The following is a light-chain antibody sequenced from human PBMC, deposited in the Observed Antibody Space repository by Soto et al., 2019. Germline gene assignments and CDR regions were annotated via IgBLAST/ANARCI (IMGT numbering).Light chain of an antibody. CDR3: SSYTSSNSPCV. V-gene: IGLV2-14*01. CDR2: EFT. J-gene: IGLJ1*01. Sequence: QSVVTQPASVSGSPGQSITISCTGSSSDVGGYNFVSWYQHHPGKAPKLILHEFTTRPSGVSSRFSGSKTGNTASLTISGVQAGDEAKYFYSSYTSSNSPCVFGPGTKVTVL. CDR1: SSDVGGYNF.